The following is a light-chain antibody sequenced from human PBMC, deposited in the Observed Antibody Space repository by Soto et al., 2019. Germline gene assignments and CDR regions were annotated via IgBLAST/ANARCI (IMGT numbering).Light chain of an antibody. J-gene: IGLJ1*01. V-gene: IGLV2-14*01. Sequence: QSVLTQPASVSGSPGQSITISCTGTSSDVGGYNYVSWYQQHPGKAPKLMIYDVSNRPSGVSNRFSGSKSGNTASLTISGLQAEDVADYYCSSYTSSSTLLYVFGTGTKVTV. CDR2: DVS. CDR1: SSDVGGYNY. CDR3: SSYTSSSTLLYV.